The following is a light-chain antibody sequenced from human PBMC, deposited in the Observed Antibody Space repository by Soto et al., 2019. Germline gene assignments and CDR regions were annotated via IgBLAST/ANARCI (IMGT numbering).Light chain of an antibody. CDR3: MQSLSLPLT. CDR1: QRLMHNNGRTY. V-gene: IGKV2D-29*01. Sequence: DIVMTQTPLSLSVTPGQPASISCKSSQRLMHNNGRTYLYWYLQKPGQPPQLLMYEVFNRFSGVPDRFSGSGSGTDFTLKISRVEAEDVGVYYCMQSLSLPLTFGGGTKVEIK. J-gene: IGKJ4*01. CDR2: EVF.